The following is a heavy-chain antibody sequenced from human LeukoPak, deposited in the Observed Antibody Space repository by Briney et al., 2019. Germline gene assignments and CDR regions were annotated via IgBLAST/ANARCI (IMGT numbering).Heavy chain of an antibody. V-gene: IGHV3-7*03. D-gene: IGHD2-2*01. CDR2: INHNGNVN. CDR1: GFTFSSYW. Sequence: QPGGSLRLSCAASGFTFSSYWMNWARQAPGKGLEWVASINHNGNVNYYVDSVKGRFTISRDNAKNSLYLQMSNLRAEDTAVYYCATDGRWGYCSSTSCGNWFDPWGQGTLVTVSS. J-gene: IGHJ5*02. CDR3: ATDGRWGYCSSTSCGNWFDP.